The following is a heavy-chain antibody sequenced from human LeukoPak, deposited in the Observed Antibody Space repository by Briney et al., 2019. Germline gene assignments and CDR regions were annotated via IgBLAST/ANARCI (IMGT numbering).Heavy chain of an antibody. D-gene: IGHD3-10*01. CDR1: GGSISSYY. CDR3: AEGRGYYYYYMDV. J-gene: IGHJ6*03. CDR2: IYYSGST. V-gene: IGHV4-59*01. Sequence: PSETLSLTCSVSGGSISSYYWSWLRQPPGLGLEWFGNIYYSGSTNYNPSLRSRVTISVDTSRDQFSLKLSSVTAADTAVNYCAEGRGYYYYYMDVWGKGTTVTVSS.